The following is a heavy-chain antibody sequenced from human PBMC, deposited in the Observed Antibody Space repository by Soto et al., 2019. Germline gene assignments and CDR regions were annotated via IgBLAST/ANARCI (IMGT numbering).Heavy chain of an antibody. CDR1: GVSVSSGSYY. CDR3: ERVYPGIAVAGPFDY. CDR2: IYYSGST. J-gene: IGHJ4*02. V-gene: IGHV4-61*01. D-gene: IGHD6-19*01. Sequence: ETLSLSCPVSGVSVSSGSYYWSWIRQPPGKGLEWIGYIYYSGSTNYNPSLKSRVTISVDTSKNQFSLKLSSVTAADTAVYSCERVYPGIAVAGPFDYWGQGTLVTVSS.